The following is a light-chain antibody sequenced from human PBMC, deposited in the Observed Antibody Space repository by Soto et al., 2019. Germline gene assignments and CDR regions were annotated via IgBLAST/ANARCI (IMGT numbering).Light chain of an antibody. CDR2: DAS. CDR1: QDISNY. Sequence: DIQMTQSPSSLSASVGDRVTITCQASQDISNYLNWYQQKPGKAPKLLIYDASNLETGVPSRFSGSGSGTDFTFTISSLQPEDIATYYCQNYNRAPLTFGGGTK. J-gene: IGKJ4*01. CDR3: QNYNRAPLT. V-gene: IGKV1-33*01.